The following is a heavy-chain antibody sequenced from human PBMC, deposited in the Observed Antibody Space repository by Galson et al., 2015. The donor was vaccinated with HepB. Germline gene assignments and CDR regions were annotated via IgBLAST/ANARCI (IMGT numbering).Heavy chain of an antibody. V-gene: IGHV3-23*01. CDR1: GFTFSSYA. CDR2: ISGSGGST. CDR3: AKGVSGSYYDYYYYYMDV. D-gene: IGHD1-26*01. Sequence: SLRLSCAASGFTFSSYAMSWVRQAPGKGLEWVSAISGSGGSTYYADSVKGRFTISRDNSKNTLYLQMNSLRAEDTAVYYCAKGVSGSYYDYYYYYMDVWGKGTTVTVSS. J-gene: IGHJ6*03.